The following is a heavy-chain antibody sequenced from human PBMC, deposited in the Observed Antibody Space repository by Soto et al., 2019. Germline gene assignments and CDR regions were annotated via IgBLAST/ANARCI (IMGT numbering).Heavy chain of an antibody. Sequence: GGSLRLSCAASGFTFSSYAMHWVRQAPGKGLEWVAVISYDGSNKYYADSVKGRFTISRDNSKNTLYLQMNSLRAEDTAVYYCARERRVGVTMVRPYGMDVWGQGTTVTV. J-gene: IGHJ6*02. D-gene: IGHD3-10*01. V-gene: IGHV3-30-3*01. CDR2: ISYDGSNK. CDR3: ARERRVGVTMVRPYGMDV. CDR1: GFTFSSYA.